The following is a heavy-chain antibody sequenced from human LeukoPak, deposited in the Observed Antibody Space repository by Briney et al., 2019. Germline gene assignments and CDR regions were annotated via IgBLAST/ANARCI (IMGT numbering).Heavy chain of an antibody. V-gene: IGHV3-30*02. CDR1: GFTFSSYG. Sequence: PGGSLKLSCAASGFTFSSYGMHWVRQAPGKGLEWVAFIRYDGSNKYYADSVKGRFTISRDNSKNTLYLQMNSLRAEDTAVYYCAKYSSSWGYFQHWGQGALVTVSS. J-gene: IGHJ1*01. CDR2: IRYDGSNK. D-gene: IGHD6-13*01. CDR3: AKYSSSWGYFQH.